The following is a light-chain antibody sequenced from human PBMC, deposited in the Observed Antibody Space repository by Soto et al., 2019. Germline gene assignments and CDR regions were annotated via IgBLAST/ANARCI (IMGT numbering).Light chain of an antibody. CDR1: SSDVGGYNY. V-gene: IGLV2-14*01. J-gene: IGLJ1*01. CDR2: EVN. CDR3: SSYTITDTYV. Sequence: QSVLTQPASVSGSPGQSITISCTGTSSDVGGYNYVSWSQQHPGKAPKLIIYEVNNRPSGVSSRFSGSKSGNTASLTISGLQAEDEADYYCSSYTITDTYVFGSGTKVTVL.